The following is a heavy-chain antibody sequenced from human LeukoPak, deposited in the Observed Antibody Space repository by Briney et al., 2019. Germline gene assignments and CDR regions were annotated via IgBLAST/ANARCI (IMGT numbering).Heavy chain of an antibody. CDR2: TKQDGSGK. Sequence: PGGSLRLSCAASGFAFRNFWMSWVRQAPGKGLELVANTKQDGSGKYYVDSLEGRFTVSRDNAKNSLYLQMNSLRAEDTAVYYCARESGGHYYYYYYMDVWGKGTTVTDSS. J-gene: IGHJ6*03. V-gene: IGHV3-7*01. CDR3: ARESGGHYYYYYYMDV. CDR1: GFAFRNFW. D-gene: IGHD2-15*01.